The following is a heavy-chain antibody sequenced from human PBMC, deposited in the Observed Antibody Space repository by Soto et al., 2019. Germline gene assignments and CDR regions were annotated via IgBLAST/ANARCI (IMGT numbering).Heavy chain of an antibody. D-gene: IGHD6-6*01. Sequence: QVQLVQSGAEVKKPGSSVKVSCKASGGTFSSYTISWVRQAPGQGREWMGRTIPILGIANYAQKFQGRVTITADKSTSTAYMELSSLRSEDTAVYYCARAISHEYDAFDIWGQGTMVTVSS. J-gene: IGHJ3*02. V-gene: IGHV1-69*02. CDR3: ARAISHEYDAFDI. CDR2: TIPILGIA. CDR1: GGTFSSYT.